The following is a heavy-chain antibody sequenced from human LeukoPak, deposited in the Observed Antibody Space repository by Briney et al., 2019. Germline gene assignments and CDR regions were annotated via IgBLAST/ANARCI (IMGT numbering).Heavy chain of an antibody. CDR2: ISAYNGNT. Sequence: ASVKVSCKASGYTFTSYGISWVRQAPGQGLEWMGWISAYNGNTNYAQKLQGRVTMTTDTSTSTAYMELRSLRSDDTAVYYCARDLNDFWSGYYTDYWGQGTLVTVSS. D-gene: IGHD3-3*01. J-gene: IGHJ4*02. CDR1: GYTFTSYG. CDR3: ARDLNDFWSGYYTDY. V-gene: IGHV1-18*01.